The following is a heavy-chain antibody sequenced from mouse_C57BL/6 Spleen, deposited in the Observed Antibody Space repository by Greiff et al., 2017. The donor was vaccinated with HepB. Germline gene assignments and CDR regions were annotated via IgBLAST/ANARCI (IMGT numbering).Heavy chain of an antibody. J-gene: IGHJ3*01. CDR3: TTGGRFAY. CDR2: IDPETGGT. Sequence: VQLQQSGAELVRPGASVTLSCKASGYTFTDYEMHWVKQTPVHGLEWIGAIDPETGGTAYNQKFKGKAILTADKSSSTAYMELRSLTSEDSAVYYCTTGGRFAYWGQGTLVTVSA. CDR1: GYTFTDYE. V-gene: IGHV1-15*01.